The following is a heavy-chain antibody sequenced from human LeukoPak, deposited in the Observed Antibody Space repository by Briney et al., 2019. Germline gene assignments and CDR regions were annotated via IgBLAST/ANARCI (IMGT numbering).Heavy chain of an antibody. D-gene: IGHD2-2*01. CDR2: IIPIFGTA. CDR1: GGTFISYA. V-gene: IGHV1-69*05. J-gene: IGHJ4*02. Sequence: ASVKVSCKASGGTFISYAISWVRQAPGQGGEWMGRIIPIFGTANYAQKFQGRVTITTDESTSTAYMELSSLRSEDTAVYYCARYVAVPAAIPFDYWGQGTLVTVSS. CDR3: ARYVAVPAAIPFDY.